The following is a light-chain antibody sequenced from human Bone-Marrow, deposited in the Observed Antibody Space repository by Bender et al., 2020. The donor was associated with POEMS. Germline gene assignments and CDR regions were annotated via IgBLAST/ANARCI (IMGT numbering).Light chain of an antibody. V-gene: IGLV7-46*01. J-gene: IGLJ2*01. CDR3: LLSYSGARV. Sequence: QAVVTQEPSLTVSPGGTVTLTCGSSTGTVTNGHYPYWFQQKPGQPPRTLIYDTTNRHSWTPARFSGSLLGGKAALMLSGAQPEDEAEYFCLLSYSGARVFGGGTKLTVL. CDR2: DTT. CDR1: TGTVTNGHY.